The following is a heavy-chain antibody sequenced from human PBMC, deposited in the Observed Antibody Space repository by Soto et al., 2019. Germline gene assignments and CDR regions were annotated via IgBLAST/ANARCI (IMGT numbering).Heavy chain of an antibody. CDR1: GYNFTRFG. CDR2: ISTYNGNT. V-gene: IGHV1-18*01. CDR3: ARVRITIFGGNYMDV. J-gene: IGHJ6*03. D-gene: IGHD3-3*01. Sequence: ASVKVSCKSSGYNFTRFGISWVRQAPGQGLEWMGWISTYNGNTNYAQRLQGRVTMTTDTSTNTAYMELRSLRSDDTAVYYCARVRITIFGGNYMDVWGKGTTVTVSS.